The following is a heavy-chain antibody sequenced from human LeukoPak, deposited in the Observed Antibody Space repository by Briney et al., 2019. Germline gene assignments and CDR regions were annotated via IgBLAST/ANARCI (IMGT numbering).Heavy chain of an antibody. V-gene: IGHV3-66*01. J-gene: IGHJ4*02. D-gene: IGHD3-16*02. Sequence: GGSLRLSCAASGISVSSNYMSWVRQAPGKGLQWVSVIYVDGSTYYADSVKGRITISRDNSRNTLYLQMNSLRAEDTAVYYCARDLATRQRTGLYDSWGQGALVTVSS. CDR1: GISVSSNY. CDR2: IYVDGST. CDR3: ARDLATRQRTGLYDS.